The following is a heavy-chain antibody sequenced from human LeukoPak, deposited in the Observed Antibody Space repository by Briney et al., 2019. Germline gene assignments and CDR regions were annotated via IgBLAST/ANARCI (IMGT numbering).Heavy chain of an antibody. V-gene: IGHV1-69*04. Sequence: SVKVSCKASGGTFSSYAISWVRQAPGQGLEWMGRIIPILGIANYAQKFQGRVTITADKSTSTAYMELSSLRSEDTAVYYCGMEYYYGSGSYSIARWGQGTLVTVSS. CDR1: GGTFSSYA. CDR3: GMEYYYGSGSYSIAR. J-gene: IGHJ4*02. D-gene: IGHD3-10*01. CDR2: IIPILGIA.